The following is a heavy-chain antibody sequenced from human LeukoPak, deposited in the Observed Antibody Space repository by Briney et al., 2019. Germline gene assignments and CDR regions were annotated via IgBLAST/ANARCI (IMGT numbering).Heavy chain of an antibody. D-gene: IGHD3-22*01. CDR1: GGSFSGYY. CDR3: ARGQVYYYDSSGIYYNPPYNWFDP. J-gene: IGHJ5*02. CDR2: INHSGST. Sequence: PSETLSLTCAVYGGSFSGYYWSWIRQPPGKGLEWIGEINHSGSTNYNPSLKSRVTISVDTSKNQFSLKLSSVTAADTAVYYCARGQVYYYDSSGIYYNPPYNWFDPWGQGTLVTVSS. V-gene: IGHV4-34*01.